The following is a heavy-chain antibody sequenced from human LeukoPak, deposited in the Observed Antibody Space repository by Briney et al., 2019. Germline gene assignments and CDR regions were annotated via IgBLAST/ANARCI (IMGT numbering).Heavy chain of an antibody. CDR2: IWYDGSNK. CDR3: ARAGKNSGSYPKGAFVY. CDR1: GFTFSSYG. Sequence: GRSLRLSCAASGFTFSSYGMHWVRQAPGKGLEWVAVIWYDGSNKYYADSVKGRFTISRDNSKNTLYLQMNSLRAEDTAVYYCARAGKNSGSYPKGAFVYWGQGTLVTVSS. D-gene: IGHD3-10*01. J-gene: IGHJ4*02. V-gene: IGHV3-33*01.